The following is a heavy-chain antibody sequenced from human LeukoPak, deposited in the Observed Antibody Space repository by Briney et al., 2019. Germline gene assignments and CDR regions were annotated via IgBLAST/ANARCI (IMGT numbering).Heavy chain of an antibody. CDR2: INPNSGGT. Sequence: ASVKVSCKASEYTFTGYYMHWVRQAPGQGLEWMGWINPNSGGTNYAQKFQSRVTMTRDTSISTAYMELSRLRSDDTAVYYCARDFGVIVAGYMDVWGKGTTVTVSS. CDR3: ARDFGVIVAGYMDV. V-gene: IGHV1-2*02. CDR1: EYTFTGYY. J-gene: IGHJ6*03. D-gene: IGHD2/OR15-2a*01.